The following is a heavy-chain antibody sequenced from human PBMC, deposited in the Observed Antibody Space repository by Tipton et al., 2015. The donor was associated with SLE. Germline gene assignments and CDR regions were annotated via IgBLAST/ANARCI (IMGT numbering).Heavy chain of an antibody. D-gene: IGHD1-26*01. V-gene: IGHV4-34*01. J-gene: IGHJ5*02. CDR1: GGSFSGYY. CDR3: AIYSGSYYGHWFDP. Sequence: TLSLTCAVYGGSFSGYYWSWIRQPPGKGLEWIGEINHSGSTNYNPSIKSRVTISVDTSKNQFSLKLSSVTAADTAVCYCAIYSGSYYGHWFDPWGQGTLVTVSS. CDR2: INHSGST.